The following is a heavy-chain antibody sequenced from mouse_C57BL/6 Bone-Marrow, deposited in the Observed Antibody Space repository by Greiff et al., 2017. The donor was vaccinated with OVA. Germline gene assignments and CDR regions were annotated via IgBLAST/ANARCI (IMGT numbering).Heavy chain of an antibody. D-gene: IGHD1-1*01. CDR1: GYTFTSYW. CDR3: AKGILRYYCDY. Sequence: QVQLQQPGAELVMPGASVKLSCKASGYTFTSYWMHWVKQRPGQGLEWIGEIDPSASYTNYNQKFKGKSTLTVDKSSSTAYMQRSSLTSEDSAVYYCAKGILRYYCDYWGQGTTLTVSS. V-gene: IGHV1-69*01. J-gene: IGHJ2*01. CDR2: IDPSASYT.